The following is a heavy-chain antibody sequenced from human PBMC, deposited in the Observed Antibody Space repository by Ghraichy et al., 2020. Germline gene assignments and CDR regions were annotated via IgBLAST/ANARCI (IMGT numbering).Heavy chain of an antibody. D-gene: IGHD3-3*01. V-gene: IGHV4-4*02. CDR2: IYHSGST. CDR1: GGSISSSNW. J-gene: IGHJ6*02. CDR3: ARVMDDYWSGDHYFGMDV. Sequence: SETLSLTCAVSGGSISSSNWWSWVRQPPGMGLEWIGEIYHSGSTNYNPSLKSRVTISLDKSKNKFSLKLTSVTAADTAVYYCARVMDDYWSGDHYFGMDVWGQGTTVIVSS.